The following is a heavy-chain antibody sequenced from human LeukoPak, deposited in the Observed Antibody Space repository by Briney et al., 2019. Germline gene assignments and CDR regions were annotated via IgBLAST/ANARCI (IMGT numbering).Heavy chain of an antibody. J-gene: IGHJ5*02. CDR2: IYYSGST. D-gene: IGHD2-2*01. V-gene: IGHV4-59*11. CDR1: GGSISSHY. CDR3: ARSYQLLYWFDP. Sequence: SETLSLTCTVSGGSISSHYWSWIRQPPAKGLEWIGYIYYSGSTNYNPSLKSRVTISVDTSKNQLSLKLSSVTAADTAVYYCARSYQLLYWFDPWGQGTLVTVSS.